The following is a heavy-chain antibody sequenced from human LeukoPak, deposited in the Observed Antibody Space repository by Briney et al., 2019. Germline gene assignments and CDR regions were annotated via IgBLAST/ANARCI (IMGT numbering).Heavy chain of an antibody. CDR3: ARADYGDFVYWYFDL. V-gene: IGHV5-51*01. Sequence: GESLKISCKGSGYSFTSYWIGWVRQMPGKGLEWMGIIYPGDSDTRYSPSFQGQVTISADKSISTAYLQWSSLKASDTAMYYCARADYGDFVYWYFDLWGRGTLVTVSS. CDR2: IYPGDSDT. D-gene: IGHD4-17*01. J-gene: IGHJ2*01. CDR1: GYSFTSYW.